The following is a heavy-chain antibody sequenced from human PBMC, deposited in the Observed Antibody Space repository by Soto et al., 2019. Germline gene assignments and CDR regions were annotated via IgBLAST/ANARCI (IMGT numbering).Heavy chain of an antibody. J-gene: IGHJ4*02. CDR2: ISYDGGIK. CDR3: ARAASETYYGSPTYYFDY. D-gene: IGHD3-10*01. Sequence: QVQLVESGGGVVQPGRSLRLSCAASGFSLSNYAMHWVRQPPGKGLAWVAVISYDGGIKSYADSVKGRFTISRDSSRNTMYLQMNSRRADDTALYYCARAASETYYGSPTYYFDYWGQGTQVTVSS. V-gene: IGHV3-30-3*01. CDR1: GFSLSNYA.